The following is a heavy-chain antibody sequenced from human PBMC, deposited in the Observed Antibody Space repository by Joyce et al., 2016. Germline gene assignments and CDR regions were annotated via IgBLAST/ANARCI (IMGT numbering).Heavy chain of an antibody. CDR2: INPDGSEK. V-gene: IGHV3-7*04. Sequence: EVQLVESGGGFVPPGGYRRFSCAASGFTFSADWMDWVRQTPGKGLEWVANINPDGSEKYYVASVKGRFTISRDNAKNTLDLQMNSLRVEDTAVYFCARNRGWFKYDTWGQGTKVTVSS. CDR1: GFTFSADW. D-gene: IGHD2/OR15-2a*01. CDR3: ARNRGWFKYDT. J-gene: IGHJ3*02.